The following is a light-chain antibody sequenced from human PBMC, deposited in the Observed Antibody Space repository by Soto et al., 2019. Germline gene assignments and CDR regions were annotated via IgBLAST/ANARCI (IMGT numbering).Light chain of an antibody. V-gene: IGKV3-11*01. CDR1: QSVSTY. Sequence: EIMLTQSPATLCWFPGDRVTLSCRASQSVSTYLAWYQQKPGQPPRLLIYDASNRATGIPPRFSGSGSETEFTLTSRRLQSADSPLRSCRQYNNWPWTFGQGTKVDIK. CDR2: DAS. J-gene: IGKJ1*01. CDR3: RQYNNWPWT.